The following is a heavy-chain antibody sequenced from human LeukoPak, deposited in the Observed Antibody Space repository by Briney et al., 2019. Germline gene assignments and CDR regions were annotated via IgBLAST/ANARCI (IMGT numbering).Heavy chain of an antibody. CDR2: ISYDGSNK. CDR1: GFTFSSYA. D-gene: IGHD4-23*01. Sequence: GESLKISCAASGFTFSSYAMHWVRQAPGKGLEWVAVISYDGSNKYYADSVKGRFAISRDNSKNTLYLQMNSLRAEDTAVYYCARGNPARNFDYWGQGSLVTVSS. J-gene: IGHJ4*02. V-gene: IGHV3-30*09. CDR3: ARGNPARNFDY.